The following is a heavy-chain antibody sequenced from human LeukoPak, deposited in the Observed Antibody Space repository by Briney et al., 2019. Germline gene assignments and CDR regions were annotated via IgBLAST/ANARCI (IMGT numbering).Heavy chain of an antibody. CDR1: GLSVSSNY. V-gene: IGHV3-53*01. CDR3: ARDRGGDGYCFDH. D-gene: IGHD5-18*01. Sequence: GGSLRLSCAVSGLSVSSNYMRWVRQAPGKGLVGVLVIYSGGRTFYANSVKGRFSISRDNTKNTTYLQMDRLRVEDTAVYYCARDRGGDGYCFDHWGQGTLVTVSS. CDR2: IYSGGRT. J-gene: IGHJ4*02.